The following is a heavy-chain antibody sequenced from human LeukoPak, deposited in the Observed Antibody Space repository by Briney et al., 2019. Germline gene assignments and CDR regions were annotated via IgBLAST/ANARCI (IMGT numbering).Heavy chain of an antibody. CDR3: ARDNDILTGDWFDP. V-gene: IGHV1-8*01. J-gene: IGHJ5*02. CDR2: MNPNSGNT. D-gene: IGHD3-9*01. CDR1: GYTFTSYD. Sequence: ASVKVSCKASGYTFTSYDINWVRQATGQGLEWMGWMNPNSGNTGYAQKFRGRVTMTRNTSISTAYMELSRLRSDDTAVYYCARDNDILTGDWFDPWGQGTLVTVSS.